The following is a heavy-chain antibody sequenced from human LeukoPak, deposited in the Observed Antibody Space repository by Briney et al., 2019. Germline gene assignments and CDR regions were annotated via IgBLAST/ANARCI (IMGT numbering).Heavy chain of an antibody. J-gene: IGHJ4*02. CDR2: ISWNSGSI. D-gene: IGHD3-22*01. Sequence: GRSLRLSCAASGFTFDDYAMHWVRQAPGKGLEWVSGISWNSGSIGYADSVKGRFTISRDNAKNSLYLQMNSLRAEDTALYYCAKDIYYYDSSGYLDYWGQGTLVTVSP. V-gene: IGHV3-9*01. CDR1: GFTFDDYA. CDR3: AKDIYYYDSSGYLDY.